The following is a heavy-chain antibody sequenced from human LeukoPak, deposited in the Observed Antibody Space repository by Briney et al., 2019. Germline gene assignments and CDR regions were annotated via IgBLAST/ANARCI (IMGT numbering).Heavy chain of an antibody. Sequence: GGSLRLSCAASVFTFSTYAMGWVREAPGKGLEWGSSIKGDGGDPFYADFVKGRFTISRDNAKNTLYLQMNSLRAEDTAVYYCARDRYCSGGSCYAVDYWGQGTLVTVSS. CDR3: ARDRYCSGGSCYAVDY. V-gene: IGHV3-23*01. D-gene: IGHD2-15*01. J-gene: IGHJ4*02. CDR2: IKGDGGDP. CDR1: VFTFSTYA.